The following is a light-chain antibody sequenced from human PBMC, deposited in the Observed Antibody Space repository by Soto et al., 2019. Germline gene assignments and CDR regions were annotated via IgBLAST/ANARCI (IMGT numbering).Light chain of an antibody. Sequence: QSVLTQPPSASGTPGQRVTISCSGSSSNIGTNTVIWYQQLPGAAPQLPIYSDIQRPSGVPGRFSGSKSGTSASLAMSGLQSEDEADYSCAAWDVSLVVFGGGTKLTVL. J-gene: IGLJ2*01. CDR2: SDI. V-gene: IGLV1-44*01. CDR3: AAWDVSLVV. CDR1: SSNIGTNT.